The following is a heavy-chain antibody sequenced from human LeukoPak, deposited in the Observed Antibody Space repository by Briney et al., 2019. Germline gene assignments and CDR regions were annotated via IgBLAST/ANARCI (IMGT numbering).Heavy chain of an antibody. D-gene: IGHD3-10*01. J-gene: IGHJ3*01. Sequence: GGSLRLSCAASGFSFNNVWMSWVRQAPGKGLEWVGRIKSKTDGGTDYAAPVKGRFSISRDDSKNTLYLQMNSLKTEDTAVYYCTTFNRGDAFDFWGQGTMVTVSS. V-gene: IGHV3-15*01. CDR2: IKSKTDGGT. CDR1: GFSFNNVW. CDR3: TTFNRGDAFDF.